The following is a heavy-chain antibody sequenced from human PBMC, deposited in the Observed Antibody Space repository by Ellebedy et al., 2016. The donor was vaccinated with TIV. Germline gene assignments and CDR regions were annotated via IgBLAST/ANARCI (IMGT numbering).Heavy chain of an antibody. CDR1: GFTFSSYA. J-gene: IGHJ6*02. CDR2: ISGSGGST. V-gene: IGHV3-23*01. Sequence: GESLKISCAASGFTFSSYAMSWVRQAPGKGLEWVSAISGSGGSTYYADSVKGRFTISRDNSKNMLYLQMNSLRAEDSAVYYCTRVMTVTYTYGMDVWGQGTTVTVSS. CDR3: TRVMTVTYTYGMDV. D-gene: IGHD4-17*01.